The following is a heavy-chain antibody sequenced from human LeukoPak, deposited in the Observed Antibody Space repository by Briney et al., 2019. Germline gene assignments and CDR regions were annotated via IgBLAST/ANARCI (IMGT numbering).Heavy chain of an antibody. CDR3: ARSLYWYDRFDY. D-gene: IGHD3-22*01. V-gene: IGHV4-39*07. CDR2: IYTSGST. CDR1: GGSISSSSYY. Sequence: SETLSLTCTVSGGSISSSSYYWGWIRQPPGKGLEWIGRIYTSGSTNYNPSLKSRVTMSVDTSKNQFSLKLSSVTAADTAVYYCARSLYWYDRFDYWGQGTLVTVSS. J-gene: IGHJ4*02.